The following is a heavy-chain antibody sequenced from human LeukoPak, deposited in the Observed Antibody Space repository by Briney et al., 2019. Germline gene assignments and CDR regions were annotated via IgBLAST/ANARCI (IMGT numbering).Heavy chain of an antibody. CDR1: VYTFTNFY. CDR2: MNPNSGNT. J-gene: IGHJ4*02. CDR3: ARGTVTTNHFDY. Sequence: ASVKVSCKASVYTFTNFYIHWVRQAPGQGLEWMGWMNPNSGNTGYAQKFQGRVTMTRNTSISTAYMELSSLRSEDAAVYYCARGTVTTNHFDYWGQGTLVTVSS. D-gene: IGHD4-17*01. V-gene: IGHV1-8*02.